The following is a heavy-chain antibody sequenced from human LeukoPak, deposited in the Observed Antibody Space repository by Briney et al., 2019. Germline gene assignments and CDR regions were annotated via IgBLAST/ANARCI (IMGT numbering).Heavy chain of an antibody. CDR1: GGSISGFY. CDR2: IHYSGST. Sequence: PSETLSLTCTVSGGSISGFYWSWIRQPPGKGLEWIGSIHYSGSTNYNPSLKSRVTISVDTSKNQFSLKLSSVTAADTAVYYCARSSRNYYGSGSLLYWPARWGQGTLVTVSS. V-gene: IGHV4-59*01. D-gene: IGHD3-10*01. CDR3: ARSSRNYYGSGSLLYWPAR. J-gene: IGHJ1*01.